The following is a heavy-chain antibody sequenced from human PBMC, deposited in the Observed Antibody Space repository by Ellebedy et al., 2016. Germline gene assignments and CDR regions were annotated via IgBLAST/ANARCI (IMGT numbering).Heavy chain of an antibody. D-gene: IGHD2-15*01. CDR3: ARGVGSGWFDP. CDR1: GFTFSSYG. Sequence: GGSLRLSCAASGFTFSSYGMHWVRQAPGKGLEWVAAITDSAESPYYADSVKGRFTISRDNSKNTLYLQMNSLRAEDTAVYYCARGVGSGWFDPWGQGTLVTVSS. J-gene: IGHJ5*02. V-gene: IGHV3-23*01. CDR2: ITDSAESP.